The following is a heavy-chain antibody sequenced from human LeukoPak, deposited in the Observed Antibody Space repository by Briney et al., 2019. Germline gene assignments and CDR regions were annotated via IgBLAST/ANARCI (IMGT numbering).Heavy chain of an antibody. CDR3: AREKSGFGERIFDY. CDR2: IYSNGNT. J-gene: IGHJ4*02. Sequence: SGGSLRLSCAASGFTVSSNYMSWVRQAPGKGLEWVSVIYSNGNTYYAGSVKGRFTISRDISKNTLYLHMNSLRASDTAVYYCAREKSGFGERIFDYWGQGTLVTVSS. V-gene: IGHV3-53*01. CDR1: GFTVSSNY. D-gene: IGHD3-10*01.